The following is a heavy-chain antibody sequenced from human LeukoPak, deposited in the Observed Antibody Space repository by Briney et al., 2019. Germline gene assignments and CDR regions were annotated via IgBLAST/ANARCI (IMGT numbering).Heavy chain of an antibody. CDR2: ISGSGGST. D-gene: IGHD1-26*01. Sequence: GGSLRLSCAASGFTLSTYGMSWVRQAPGKGLEWVSAISGSGGSTYYADSVKGRVTISRDNSKNTLYLQVNSLRVEDTAVYYCAKDRLGAMMYFDFWGQGTLVTVSS. V-gene: IGHV3-23*01. J-gene: IGHJ4*02. CDR3: AKDRLGAMMYFDF. CDR1: GFTLSTYG.